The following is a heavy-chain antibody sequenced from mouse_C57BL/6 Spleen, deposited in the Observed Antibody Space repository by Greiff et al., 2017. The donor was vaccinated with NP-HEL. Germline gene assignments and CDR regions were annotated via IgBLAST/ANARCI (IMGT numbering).Heavy chain of an antibody. CDR1: GYSFTGYY. D-gene: IGHD4-1*01. J-gene: IGHJ2*01. Sequence: VQLQQSGPELVKPGASVKISCKASGYSFTGYYMNWVKQSPEKSLEWIGEINPSTGGTTYNQKFKAKATLTVDKSSSTAYMQLKSLTSEDSAVYYCARSLTGGDYFDYWGQGTTLTVSS. V-gene: IGHV1-42*01. CDR3: ARSLTGGDYFDY. CDR2: INPSTGGT.